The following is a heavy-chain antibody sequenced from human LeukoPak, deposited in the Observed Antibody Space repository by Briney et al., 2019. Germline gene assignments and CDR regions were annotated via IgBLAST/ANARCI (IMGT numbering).Heavy chain of an antibody. J-gene: IGHJ6*03. CDR1: GYTFTSYY. Sequence: ASVKVSCKASGYTFTSYYMHWVRQAPGQGLEWMGIINPSGGSTSYAQKFQGRVTMTRDTSTSTVYMELSSLRSEDTAVYYCARAASYYGSGSYYYYYMDVWGKGTTVTISS. CDR3: ARAASYYGSGSYYYYYMDV. D-gene: IGHD3-10*01. V-gene: IGHV1-46*01. CDR2: INPSGGST.